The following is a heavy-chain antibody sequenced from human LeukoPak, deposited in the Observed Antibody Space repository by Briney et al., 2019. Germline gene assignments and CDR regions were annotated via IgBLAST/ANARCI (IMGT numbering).Heavy chain of an antibody. D-gene: IGHD2-21*02. CDR1: GFTVSSNY. CDR3: ARGDLVVTLEGPIDY. CDR2: IYSGGST. J-gene: IGHJ4*02. V-gene: IGHV3-53*01. Sequence: PGGSLRLSCAASGFTVSSNYMSWVRQAPGKGLEWVSVIYSGGSTYYADSVKGRFTISRDNSKNTLYLQMNSLRAEDTAVYYCARGDLVVTLEGPIDYWGQGTLVTVSS.